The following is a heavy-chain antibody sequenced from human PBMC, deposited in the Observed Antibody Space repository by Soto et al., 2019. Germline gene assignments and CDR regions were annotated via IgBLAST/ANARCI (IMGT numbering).Heavy chain of an antibody. CDR1: GYTFTSYA. D-gene: IGHD1-26*01. CDR3: ARIKIDSPEKIVGATSGRHDAFDI. CDR2: INAGNGNT. J-gene: IGHJ3*02. Sequence: GASVKVSCKASGYTFTSYAMHWVRQAPGQRLEWMGWINAGNGNTKYSQKFQGRVTITRDTSASTAYMELSSLRSEDTAVYYCARIKIDSPEKIVGATSGRHDAFDIWGQGTMVTVSS. V-gene: IGHV1-3*01.